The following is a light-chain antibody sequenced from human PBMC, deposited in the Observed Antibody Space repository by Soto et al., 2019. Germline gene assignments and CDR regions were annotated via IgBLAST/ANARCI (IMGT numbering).Light chain of an antibody. CDR3: CSYAGSSTNYV. CDR2: EGS. J-gene: IGLJ1*01. CDR1: SSDVGSYNL. Sequence: QSALTQPASVSGSPGQSITISFTGTSSDVGSYNLVSWYQQHPGKAPKLMMYEGSKRPSGVSNRFSGSKYGNTASLTISGLQAEDEADYYCCSYAGSSTNYVFGTGSKLTVL. V-gene: IGLV2-23*01.